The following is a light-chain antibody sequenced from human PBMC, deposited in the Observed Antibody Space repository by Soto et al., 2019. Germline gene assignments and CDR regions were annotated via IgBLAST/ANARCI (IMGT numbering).Light chain of an antibody. CDR1: QGIRSW. CDR3: QQSDTFPAT. J-gene: IGKJ4*01. Sequence: DIQMTQSPSSVSASVGDRVTITCRASQGIRSWLAWYQQRPGKAPKLLISAASSLQSAVPSRFSGSGSGTDFTLTISSLQPDDLANYYCQQSDTFPATFGGGTKVEIK. CDR2: AAS. V-gene: IGKV1D-12*01.